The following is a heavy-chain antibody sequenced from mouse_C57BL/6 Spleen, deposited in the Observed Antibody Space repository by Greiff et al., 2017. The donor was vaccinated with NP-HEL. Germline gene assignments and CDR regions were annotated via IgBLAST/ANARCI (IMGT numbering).Heavy chain of an antibody. D-gene: IGHD2-3*01. V-gene: IGHV10-1*01. Sequence: EVQVVESGGGLVQPKGSLKLSCAASGFSFNTYAMNWVRQAPGKGLEWVARIRSKSNNYATYYADSVKDRFTISRDDSESMLYLQMNNLKTEDTAMYYCVRHDIYDGYYDYAMDYWGQGTSVTVSS. CDR3: VRHDIYDGYYDYAMDY. CDR2: IRSKSNNYAT. CDR1: GFSFNTYA. J-gene: IGHJ4*01.